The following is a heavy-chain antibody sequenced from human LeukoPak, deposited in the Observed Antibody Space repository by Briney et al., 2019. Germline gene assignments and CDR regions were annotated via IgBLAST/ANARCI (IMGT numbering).Heavy chain of an antibody. CDR1: GFTFSSYS. CDR3: ARGKSYGMDV. V-gene: IGHV3-48*01. Sequence: GGSLRLSCAASGFTFSSYSMNWVRQAPGKGLEWVSYISSSSSTIYYADSVKGRFTISRDNAKNSLYLQMNSLRAEDTAVYYCARGKSYGMDVWGQGTTVTVSS. J-gene: IGHJ6*02. CDR2: ISSSSSTI.